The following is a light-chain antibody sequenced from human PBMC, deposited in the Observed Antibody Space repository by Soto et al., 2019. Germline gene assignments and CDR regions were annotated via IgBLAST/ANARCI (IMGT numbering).Light chain of an antibody. CDR2: AAS. J-gene: IGKJ1*01. CDR3: QQSYSTLGT. CDR1: QSISSY. V-gene: IGKV1-39*01. Sequence: DIQMTQSPSSLSASVGDRVTITGLASQSISSYLNWYQQKPGKAPRLLIYAASSLQSGVPSRFSGSGSGTDFTLTISSLQPEDFATYYCQQSYSTLGTFGQGTKVDIK.